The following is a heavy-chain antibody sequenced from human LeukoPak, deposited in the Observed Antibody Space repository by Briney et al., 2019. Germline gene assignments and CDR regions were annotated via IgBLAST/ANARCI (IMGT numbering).Heavy chain of an antibody. V-gene: IGHV3-7*01. CDR3: AKEGGPGYTYGYIDYYYYMDV. CDR1: GFTFNSYW. Sequence: AGGSLRLSCAASGFTFNSYWMTWVRQTPGKGLEWLANIKQDGREKNYVDSVKGRFTISRDNSKNTLYLQMNSLRAEDTAVYYCAKEGGPGYTYGYIDYYYYMDVWGKGTTVTVSS. J-gene: IGHJ6*03. CDR2: IKQDGREK. D-gene: IGHD5-18*01.